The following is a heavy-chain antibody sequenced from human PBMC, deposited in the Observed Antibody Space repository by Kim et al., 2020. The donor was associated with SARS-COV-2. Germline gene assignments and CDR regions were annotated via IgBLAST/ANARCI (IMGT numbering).Heavy chain of an antibody. CDR2: ISSSGSTI. CDR3: ARVPKGRFGWVWYFDL. V-gene: IGHV3-48*03. J-gene: IGHJ2*01. CDR1: GFTFSSYE. D-gene: IGHD6-19*01. Sequence: GGSLRLSCAASGFTFSSYEMNWVRQAPGKGLEWVSYISSSGSTIYYADSVKGRFTISRDNAKNSLYLQMNSLRAEDTAVYYCARVPKGRFGWVWYFDLWGRGTLVTVSS.